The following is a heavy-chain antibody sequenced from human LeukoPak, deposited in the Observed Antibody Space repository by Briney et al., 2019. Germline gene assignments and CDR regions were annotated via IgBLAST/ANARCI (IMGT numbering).Heavy chain of an antibody. CDR2: IIPIFGTA. Sequence: SVKVSCKASGGTFCSYAISWVRQAPGQGLEWMGGIIPIFGTANYAQKFQGRVTITADESTSTAYMELSSLRSEDTAVYYCARDRDSSRYFDYWGQGTLVTVSS. J-gene: IGHJ4*02. CDR3: ARDRDSSRYFDY. D-gene: IGHD6-13*01. V-gene: IGHV1-69*13. CDR1: GGTFCSYA.